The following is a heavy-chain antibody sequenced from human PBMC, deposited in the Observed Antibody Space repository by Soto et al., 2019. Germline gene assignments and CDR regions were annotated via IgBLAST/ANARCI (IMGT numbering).Heavy chain of an antibody. J-gene: IGHJ5*02. CDR1: GYTFTSYA. D-gene: IGHD6-19*01. CDR2: INAGNGNT. V-gene: IGHV1-3*01. CDR3: ARVDSSGWYGEYWFDP. Sequence: QVPLVQSGAEVKKPGASVKVSCKASGYTFTSYAMHWVRQAPGQRLEWMGWINAGNGNTKYSQKFQGRVTITRDTSASTAYMELSSLRSEDTAVYYCARVDSSGWYGEYWFDPWGQGTLVTVSS.